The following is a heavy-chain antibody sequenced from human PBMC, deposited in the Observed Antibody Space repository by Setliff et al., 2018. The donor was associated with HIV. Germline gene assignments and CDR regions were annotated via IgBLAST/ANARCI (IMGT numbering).Heavy chain of an antibody. CDR3: ARAQLRYLANDFYFDF. Sequence: KTSETLSLTCTVSGGSTSSSIYYWGWIRQPPGKGLEWIGEITHSGSTNYNPSLKSRVTISVDASKSQFSLTVSSVTAADAAVYYCARAQLRYLANDFYFDFWGQGTPVTVSS. D-gene: IGHD3-9*01. CDR1: GGSTSSSIYY. J-gene: IGHJ4*02. V-gene: IGHV4-39*07. CDR2: ITHSGST.